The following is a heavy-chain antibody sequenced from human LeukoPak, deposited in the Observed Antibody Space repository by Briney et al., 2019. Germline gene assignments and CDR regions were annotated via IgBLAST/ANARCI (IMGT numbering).Heavy chain of an antibody. D-gene: IGHD3-22*01. CDR3: ARGVRDSSGDAFDI. J-gene: IGHJ3*02. CDR1: GGTFSSYA. CDR2: IIPILGIA. V-gene: IGHV1-69*04. Sequence: SVKVSCKASGGTFSSYAISWVRQAPGQGLELMGRIIPILGIANYAQKFQGRVTITADKSTSTAYMELSSLRSEDTAVYYCARGVRDSSGDAFDIWGQGTMVTVSS.